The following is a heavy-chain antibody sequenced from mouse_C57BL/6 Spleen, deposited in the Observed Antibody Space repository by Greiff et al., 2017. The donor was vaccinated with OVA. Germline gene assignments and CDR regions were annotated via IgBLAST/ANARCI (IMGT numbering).Heavy chain of an antibody. CDR3: ARDEHYGSSPDWYFDV. CDR2: ISDGGSYT. J-gene: IGHJ1*03. Sequence: EVQGVESGGGLVKPGGSLKLSCAASGFTFSSYAMSWVRQTPEKRLEWVATISDGGSYTYYPDNVKGRFTISRNNAKNNLYLQMSHLKSEDTAVYYCARDEHYGSSPDWYFDVWGTGTTVTVSS. D-gene: IGHD1-1*01. CDR1: GFTFSSYA. V-gene: IGHV5-4*01.